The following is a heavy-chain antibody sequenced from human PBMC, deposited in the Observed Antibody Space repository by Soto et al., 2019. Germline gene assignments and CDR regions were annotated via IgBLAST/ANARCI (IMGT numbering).Heavy chain of an antibody. J-gene: IGHJ4*02. V-gene: IGHV1-3*01. CDR3: ARDKITGLLAY. D-gene: IGHD1-20*01. CDR2: INAGNGNT. Sequence: ASVKVSCKSSGYTFTSYDMHWVRQAPGQRLEWMGWINAGNGNTKYSQKFQGRVTITRDTSASTAYMELSSLRSEDTAVYYCARDKITGLLAYWGQGTLVTVSS. CDR1: GYTFTSYD.